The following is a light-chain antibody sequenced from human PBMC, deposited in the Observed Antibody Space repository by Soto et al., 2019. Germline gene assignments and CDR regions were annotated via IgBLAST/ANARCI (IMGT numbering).Light chain of an antibody. CDR1: QSLLHSNGYNY. V-gene: IGKV2-28*01. J-gene: IGKJ1*01. Sequence: DIVMTQSPLSLPVTPGEPASISCRSSQSLLHSNGYNYLHGYLQKPGQSPQLLIYLGSNRASGVPDRFSGSGSGTDFTLKISRVEAEDVGVYYCMQALQTPSTFGQGTKVEIK. CDR2: LGS. CDR3: MQALQTPST.